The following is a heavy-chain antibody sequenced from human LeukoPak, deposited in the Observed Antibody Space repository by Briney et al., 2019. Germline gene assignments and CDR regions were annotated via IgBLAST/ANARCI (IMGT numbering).Heavy chain of an antibody. CDR1: GFTFSSYG. CDR3: AKVSLWFGEFSWGLDY. V-gene: IGHV3-30*02. Sequence: GGSLRLSCAASGFTFSSYGMHWVRQAPGKGLEWMAFIRYDGSNKYYADSVKGRFTISRDNSKNTLYLQMNSLRAEDTAVYYCAKVSLWFGEFSWGLDYWGQGTLVTVSS. J-gene: IGHJ4*02. CDR2: IRYDGSNK. D-gene: IGHD3-10*01.